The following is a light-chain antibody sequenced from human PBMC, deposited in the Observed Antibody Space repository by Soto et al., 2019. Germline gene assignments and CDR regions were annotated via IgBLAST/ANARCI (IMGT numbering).Light chain of an antibody. Sequence: EIVLTQSPATLSLSPLEIATLSFMASQSVGSSLAWYQQKRGQARRLLIRGAYSRATGIPDRISGSGSGTDFTLTISRLEPEDFAVYYCQQYGSSGTFGQGTKVDIK. V-gene: IGKV3-20*01. CDR2: GAY. CDR3: QQYGSSGT. CDR1: QSVGSS. J-gene: IGKJ1*01.